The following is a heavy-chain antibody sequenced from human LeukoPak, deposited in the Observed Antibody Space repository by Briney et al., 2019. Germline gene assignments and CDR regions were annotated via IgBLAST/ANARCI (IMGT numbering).Heavy chain of an antibody. CDR2: INPSSGGT. D-gene: IGHD3-10*01. J-gene: IGHJ6*03. Sequence: ASVKVSCKASGYTFTTYHIHWVRQAPGQGLEWMGIINPSSGGTTYAQKFQGRVTMTRDTSTSTLYMELSSLRSGDTAVYYCARVVVRGVYYMDVWGKGTTVTVS. V-gene: IGHV1-46*01. CDR1: GYTFTTYH. CDR3: ARVVVRGVYYMDV.